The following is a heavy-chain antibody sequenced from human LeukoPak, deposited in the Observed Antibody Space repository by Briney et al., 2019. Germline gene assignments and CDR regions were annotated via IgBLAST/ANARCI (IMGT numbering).Heavy chain of an antibody. CDR1: GFTVSNNY. D-gene: IGHD3-9*01. CDR2: IYTAGST. V-gene: IGHV3-66*01. J-gene: IGHJ4*02. CDR3: ATDYDVLTGYYSDVGY. Sequence: QPGGSLRLSCAASGFTVSNNYMSWVRQAPGKGLEWVSIIYTAGSTYYADSVKGRFTTSRDNSKNTLYLQMNSLRAEDTAVYYCATDYDVLTGYYSDVGYWGQGTLVTVSS.